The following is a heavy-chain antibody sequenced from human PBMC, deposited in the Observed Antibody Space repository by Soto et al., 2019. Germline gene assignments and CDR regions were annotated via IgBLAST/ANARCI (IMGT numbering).Heavy chain of an antibody. J-gene: IGHJ4*02. CDR3: AKDLTSXYGGNNPCFF. D-gene: IGHD2-15*01. CDR1: GFTFSSYA. CDR2: ISGSGGST. Sequence: GGSLRLSCAASGFTFSSYAMSWVRQAPGKGLEWVSAISGSGGSTYYADSVKGRFTISRDNSKNTLYLQMNSLRAEDTAVYYCAKDLTSXYGGNNPCFFWGQGTLVTVSS. V-gene: IGHV3-23*01.